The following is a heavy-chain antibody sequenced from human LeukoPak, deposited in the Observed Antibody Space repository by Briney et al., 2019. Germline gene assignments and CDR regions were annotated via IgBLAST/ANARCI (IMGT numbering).Heavy chain of an antibody. Sequence: PSETLSLTCVVCGGAFSGYYWSWIRQPPGKGLEWIGEINHRGSTNYNPSLKSRVSISVDTSKNQFSLKLTSVTAADTAVYYCAGKAVAGPYFDYWGQGTLVTVSS. D-gene: IGHD6-19*01. V-gene: IGHV4-34*01. CDR1: GGAFSGYY. CDR3: AGKAVAGPYFDY. J-gene: IGHJ4*02. CDR2: INHRGST.